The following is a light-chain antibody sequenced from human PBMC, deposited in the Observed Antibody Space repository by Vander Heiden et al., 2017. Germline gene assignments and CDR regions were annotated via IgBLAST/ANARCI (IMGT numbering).Light chain of an antibody. Sequence: SSDLTQDPAVSVALGQQVTTTSQGDSLRTYYASWYHQKPGRAPVLVIYGKNNRPSGIPDRFSGSSSGNTASLTITGAQAEDEADYYCNSRDSTDDHYVFGTGTKVTVL. V-gene: IGLV3-19*01. J-gene: IGLJ1*01. CDR1: SLRTYY. CDR3: NSRDSTDDHYV. CDR2: GKN.